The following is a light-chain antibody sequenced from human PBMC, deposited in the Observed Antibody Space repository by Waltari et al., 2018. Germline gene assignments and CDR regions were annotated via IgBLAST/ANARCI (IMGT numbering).Light chain of an antibody. CDR3: QHHNNLPPWT. Sequence: DIELTQSPPSLSASVGDTLTISCQASQDIGKYLNWYQQKPGQAPEVLIYDTSSLQTGVPSRCTGRGTGTYFTFTINDVQPEDSATYYCQHHNNLPPWTFGRGTKLEI. J-gene: IGKJ2*02. CDR1: QDIGKY. CDR2: DTS. V-gene: IGKV1-33*01.